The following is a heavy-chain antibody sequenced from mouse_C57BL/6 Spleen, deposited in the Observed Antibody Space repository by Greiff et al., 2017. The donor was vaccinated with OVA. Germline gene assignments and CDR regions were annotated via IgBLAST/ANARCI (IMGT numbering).Heavy chain of an antibody. J-gene: IGHJ4*01. V-gene: IGHV5-12*01. CDR1: GFTFSDYY. CDR2: ISNGGGST. CDR3: AGPSLYAMDY. Sequence: EVKVEESGGGLVQPGGSLKLSCAASGFTFSDYYMYWVRQTPEKRLEWVAYISNGGGSTYYPDTVKGRFTISRDNAKNTLYLQMSRLKSEDTAMYYCAGPSLYAMDYWGQGTSVTVSS.